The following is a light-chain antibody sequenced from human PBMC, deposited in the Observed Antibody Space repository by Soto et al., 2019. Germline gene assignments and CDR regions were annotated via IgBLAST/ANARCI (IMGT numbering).Light chain of an antibody. J-gene: IGLJ1*01. V-gene: IGLV2-14*01. CDR2: EVS. Sequence: QSVLTQPASVSASPGQSITISCTGTSSDVGGYNYVSWYQQHPGKAPKLMIYEVSNRPSGVSNRFSGSKSGNTASLTISGLQAEDEAHYYCSSYTSSNTLVFGPGTKVNV. CDR1: SSDVGGYNY. CDR3: SSYTSSNTLV.